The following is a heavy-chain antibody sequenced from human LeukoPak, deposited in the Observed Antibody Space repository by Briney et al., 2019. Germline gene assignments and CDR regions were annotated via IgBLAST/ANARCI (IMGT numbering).Heavy chain of an antibody. CDR3: AKGLGTGSVLARPLHY. J-gene: IGHJ4*02. Sequence: GSSLRLSCAASGFPFSTYDMHWVRQAPDKGLQWVAVISSDGYRTDYPDSVRGRFTIARDNFKNTVDLQMISVKAEDPAMYFCAKGLGTGSVLARPLHYWGQGTLVTVSS. D-gene: IGHD3-10*01. CDR2: ISSDGYRT. CDR1: GFPFSTYD. V-gene: IGHV3-30*18.